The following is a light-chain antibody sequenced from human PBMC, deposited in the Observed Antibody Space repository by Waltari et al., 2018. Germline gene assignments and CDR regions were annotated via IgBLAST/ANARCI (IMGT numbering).Light chain of an antibody. V-gene: IGLV2-23*01. CDR3: FSYAVSSTFMI. J-gene: IGLJ2*01. Sequence: QSALTQPASVSGSPGQSITISCTGTSPDVGNYNIVSWFQHHPGKAPKLLIYEGERRPSGCASRVFGAKSDKAASLAIAGLGADDEAVYYCFSYAVSSTFMIFGGGTQLTVL. CDR1: SPDVGNYNI. CDR2: EGE.